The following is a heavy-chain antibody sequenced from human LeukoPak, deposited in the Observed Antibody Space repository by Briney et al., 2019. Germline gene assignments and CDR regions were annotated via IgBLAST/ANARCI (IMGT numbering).Heavy chain of an antibody. D-gene: IGHD4-17*01. CDR2: ISGDGSST. CDR1: GFTFSSYW. Sequence: QPGGSLRLSCAASGFTFSSYWMHWVRQAPERGLVWVSRISGDGSSTSYADSVKGRFTISRDNAKNTLYLQMNSLRAEDTAVYYFVRVEGAVTIFHWGQGTLVTVSS. J-gene: IGHJ4*02. V-gene: IGHV3-74*01. CDR3: VRVEGAVTIFH.